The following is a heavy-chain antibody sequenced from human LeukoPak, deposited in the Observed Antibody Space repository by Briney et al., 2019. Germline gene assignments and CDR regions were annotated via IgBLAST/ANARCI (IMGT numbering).Heavy chain of an antibody. V-gene: IGHV3-11*04. D-gene: IGHD3-3*01. CDR3: ARGHYDFWSGPYFDY. J-gene: IGHJ4*02. CDR2: ISSSGSTI. Sequence: GGSLRLSCAASGFTFSDYYMSWIRQAPGKGLEWVSYISSSGSTIYYADSVKGRLTISRDNAKNSLYLQMNSLRAEDTAVYYCARGHYDFWSGPYFDYWGQGTLVTVSS. CDR1: GFTFSDYY.